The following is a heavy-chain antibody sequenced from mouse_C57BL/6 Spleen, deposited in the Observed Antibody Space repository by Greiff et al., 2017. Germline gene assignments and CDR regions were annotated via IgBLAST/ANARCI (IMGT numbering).Heavy chain of an antibody. V-gene: IGHV1-26*01. J-gene: IGHJ2*01. CDR2: INPNNGGT. D-gene: IGHD4-1*01. Sequence: VQLQQSGPELVKPGASVKISCKASGYTFTDYYMNWVKQSHGKSLEWIGDINPNNGGTSYNQKFKGKATLTVDKSSSTAYMELRSLTSEDSAVYYCARHWYYFDYWGQGTTLTVSS. CDR3: ARHWYYFDY. CDR1: GYTFTDYY.